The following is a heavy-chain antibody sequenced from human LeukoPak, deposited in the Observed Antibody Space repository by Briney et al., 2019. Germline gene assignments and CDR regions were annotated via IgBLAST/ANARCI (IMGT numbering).Heavy chain of an antibody. J-gene: IGHJ4*02. CDR3: ARVDYGGNSGFGY. CDR2: IIPILGIA. D-gene: IGHD4-23*01. V-gene: IGHV1-69*02. CDR1: GGTFSSYT. Sequence: SVKVSCKASGGTFSSYTISWVRQAPGQGLEWMGRIIPILGIANYAQKFQGRVTITADKSTSTAFMELSSLRSEDTAVYYCARVDYGGNSGFGYWGQGTLVTVSS.